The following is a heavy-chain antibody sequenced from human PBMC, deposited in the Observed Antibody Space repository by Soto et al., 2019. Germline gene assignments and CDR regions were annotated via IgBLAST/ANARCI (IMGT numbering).Heavy chain of an antibody. CDR2: IIPISGTA. J-gene: IGHJ6*02. CDR1: GGTFSSYA. Sequence: QVQLVQSGAEVKKPGSSVKVSCKASGGTFSSYAISWVRQAPGQGLEWMGGIIPISGTANYAQKFHGRVTITADECTSTAYMELSSLRSEDTAVYYCARSQGSSTSLEIYYYYYYGMDVWGQGSTVTVSS. D-gene: IGHD2-2*01. V-gene: IGHV1-69*01. CDR3: ARSQGSSTSLEIYYYYYYGMDV.